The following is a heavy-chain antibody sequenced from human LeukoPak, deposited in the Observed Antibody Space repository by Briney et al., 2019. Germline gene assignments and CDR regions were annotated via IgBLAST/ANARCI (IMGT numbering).Heavy chain of an antibody. Sequence: GGSLRLSCAASGFTFSGYWISWVRQAPGKGLEWVANIKQEGSEKYYVDSVKGRFTISRDNAKNSLYLQMNSLRAEDTAVYYCARDGGDGYNYWGQGTLVTVSS. CDR1: GFTFSGYW. J-gene: IGHJ4*02. D-gene: IGHD5-24*01. CDR2: IKQEGSEK. V-gene: IGHV3-7*01. CDR3: ARDGGDGYNY.